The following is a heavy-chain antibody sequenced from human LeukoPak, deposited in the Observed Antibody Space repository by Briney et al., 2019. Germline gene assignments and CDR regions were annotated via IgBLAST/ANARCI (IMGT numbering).Heavy chain of an antibody. CDR3: AATYYYDSSGYTAYFQH. Sequence: GESLRISCKGSGYSFTSYWISWVRQMPGKGLEWMGRIGPSDSYTNYSPSFQGHVTISADKSISTAYLQWSSLKASDTAMYYCAATYYYDSSGYTAYFQHWGQGTLVTVSS. CDR1: GYSFTSYW. V-gene: IGHV5-10-1*01. D-gene: IGHD3-22*01. J-gene: IGHJ1*01. CDR2: IGPSDSYT.